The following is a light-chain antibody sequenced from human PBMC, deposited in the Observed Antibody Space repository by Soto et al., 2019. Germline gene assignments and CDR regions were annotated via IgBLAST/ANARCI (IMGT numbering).Light chain of an antibody. CDR1: QDIANF. J-gene: IGKJ4*01. CDR2: AAS. CDR3: QQSNSFPT. Sequence: DIQLTQSPSSLSAFVGDRVTLPCRASQDIANFLAWYQQKPGKVPKLLIYAASTLQSGGPSRFSGSGSGTDFSLTITSLQFEDFATDYCQQSNSFPTFGGGTKVDIK. V-gene: IGKV1-27*01.